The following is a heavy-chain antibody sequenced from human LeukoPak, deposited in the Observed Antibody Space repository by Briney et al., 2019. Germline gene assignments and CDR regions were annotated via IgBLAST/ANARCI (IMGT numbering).Heavy chain of an antibody. CDR1: GFTFNIYA. CDR2: ISGSGGSR. J-gene: IGHJ4*02. V-gene: IGHV3-23*01. Sequence: GGSLRLSCAASGFTFNIYAMSWVRQIPGKGLEWVSTISGSGGSRDYADSVKGRFTISRDNAKNTPYLQMNSLRAEDTAVYYCARDWASGRSPFDYWGQGTLVTVSS. CDR3: ARDWASGRSPFDY. D-gene: IGHD6-19*01.